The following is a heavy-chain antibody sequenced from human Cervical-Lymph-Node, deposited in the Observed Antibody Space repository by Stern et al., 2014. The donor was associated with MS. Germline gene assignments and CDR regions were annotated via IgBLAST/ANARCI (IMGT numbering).Heavy chain of an antibody. V-gene: IGHV1-8*01. CDR2: MNPSSGNT. D-gene: IGHD2-21*01. CDR3: ARDLLLLEF. Sequence: QVQLVQSGAEVKKPGASVKVSCKTSGYTFSSDDINWVRQASGQGLEWMGWMNPSSGNTGYAQKFQGRVTMTRNTSISTAYMELSSLRSEDTAIYYCARDLLLLEFWGQGTVVTVSS. J-gene: IGHJ4*02. CDR1: GYTFSSDD.